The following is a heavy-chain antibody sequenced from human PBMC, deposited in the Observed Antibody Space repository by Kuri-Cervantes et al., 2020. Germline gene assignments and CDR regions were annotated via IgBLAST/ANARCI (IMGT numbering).Heavy chain of an antibody. CDR1: GFTFSSYS. CDR3: ARTVTGTTWTVDYYYYYGMDV. CDR2: ISYGGSNK. Sequence: LSLTCAASGFTFSSYSMNWVRQAPGKGLEWVAVISYGGSNKYYADSVKGRFTISRDNSKNTLYLQMNSLRAEDTAVYYCARTVTGTTWTVDYYYYYGMDVWGQGATVTDSS. J-gene: IGHJ6*02. V-gene: IGHV3-30-3*01. D-gene: IGHD1-7*01.